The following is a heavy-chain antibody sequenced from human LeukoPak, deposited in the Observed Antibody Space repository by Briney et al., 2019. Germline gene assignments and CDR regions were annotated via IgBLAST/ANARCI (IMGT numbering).Heavy chain of an antibody. V-gene: IGHV4-59*02. CDR1: GASVSNYH. CDR2: IYDSGST. CDR3: AKVDRYYYYMNV. J-gene: IGHJ6*03. Sequence: SETLSLTCTVSGASVSNYHWTWIRQPPGKGLEWIGYIYDSGSTNYKLSLKSRLTISVDPSKNQVSLRLSSVTAADTAMYYCAKVDRYYYYMNVWGKGTTVTVS. D-gene: IGHD2-2*03.